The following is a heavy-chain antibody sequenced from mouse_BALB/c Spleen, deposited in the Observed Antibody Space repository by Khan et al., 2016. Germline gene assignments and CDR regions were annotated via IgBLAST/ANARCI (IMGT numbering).Heavy chain of an antibody. CDR2: ISYSGST. D-gene: IGHD1-1*01. J-gene: IGHJ4*01. CDR1: GYSITSDYA. V-gene: IGHV3-2*02. CDR3: ARSDYGDKDAMDY. Sequence: EVLLQESGPGLVKPSQSLSLTCTVTGYSITSDYAWNWIRQFPGNRLEWMGYISYSGSTSYNPSLKSRISITRDTSKNQFFLQLNSVTSEDTATYYCARSDYGDKDAMDYWGQGTSVTVSS.